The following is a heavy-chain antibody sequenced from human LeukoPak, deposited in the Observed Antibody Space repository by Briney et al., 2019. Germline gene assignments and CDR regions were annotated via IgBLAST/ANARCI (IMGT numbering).Heavy chain of an antibody. J-gene: IGHJ5*02. CDR2: IASGGSNE. Sequence: GGSLRLSCAASGFTFSSYAMSWVRQAPGKGLEWVAVIASGGSNEYYADSLNGRFTISRDNSLNTVYLQMNSLRPEDTAVYYCARATYSFGYGWFDPWGQGTLVTVSS. CDR3: ARATYSFGYGWFDP. CDR1: GFTFSSYA. D-gene: IGHD5-18*01. V-gene: IGHV3-30*04.